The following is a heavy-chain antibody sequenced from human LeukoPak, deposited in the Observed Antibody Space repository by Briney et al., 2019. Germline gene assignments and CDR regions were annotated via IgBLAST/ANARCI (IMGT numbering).Heavy chain of an antibody. CDR3: ARVAGRVGWFDP. V-gene: IGHV1-69*05. Sequence: SVKVSCKASGGTFSSYAISWVRQAPGQGPEWMGGIIPIFGTANYAQKFQGRVTITTDESTSTAYMKLSSLRSEDTAVYYCARVAGRVGWFDPWGQGTLVTVSS. CDR1: GGTFSSYA. D-gene: IGHD3-10*01. CDR2: IIPIFGTA. J-gene: IGHJ5*02.